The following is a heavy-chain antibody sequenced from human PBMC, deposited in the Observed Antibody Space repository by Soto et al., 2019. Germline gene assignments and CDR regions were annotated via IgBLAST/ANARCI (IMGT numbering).Heavy chain of an antibody. CDR1: GYTFTSYG. Sequence: ASVKVSCKASGYTFTSYGISWVRQAPGQGLEWMGWIRANNGNTNYAQKFQGRVTMTRNTSISTAYMELSSLRSEDTAVYYCARTLYGDNVDYWGQGTLVTSP. J-gene: IGHJ4*02. D-gene: IGHD4-17*01. V-gene: IGHV1-18*01. CDR2: IRANNGNT. CDR3: ARTLYGDNVDY.